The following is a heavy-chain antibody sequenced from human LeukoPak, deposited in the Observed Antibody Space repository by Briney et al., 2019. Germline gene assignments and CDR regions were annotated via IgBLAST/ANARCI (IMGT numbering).Heavy chain of an antibody. CDR1: GYTFTGYY. CDR2: INSNSGGT. V-gene: IGHV1-2*02. D-gene: IGHD3-22*01. CDR3: ARGARTYYDSSGYHPRFGY. J-gene: IGHJ4*02. Sequence: ASVKVSCKASGYTFTGYYMHWVRQAPGQGLEWMGWINSNSGGTNYAQRFQGRVTMTRDTSISTAYMELSRLRSDDTAVYYCARGARTYYDSSGYHPRFGYWGQGTLVTVTS.